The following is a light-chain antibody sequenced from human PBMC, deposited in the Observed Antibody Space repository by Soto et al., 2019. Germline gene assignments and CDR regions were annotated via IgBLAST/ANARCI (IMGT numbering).Light chain of an antibody. CDR1: QGVSGN. CDR3: QQYNNWPFIT. J-gene: IGKJ1*01. CDR2: GAS. V-gene: IGKV3-15*01. Sequence: EIVMTQSPAALSVSPGERATLSCRASQGVSGNLAWYQQKPGQAPRLLIYGASTRATGIPVRFSGSGSGTEFTLTISSLQSEDFEVYYCQQYNNWPFITFGQGTKVDIK.